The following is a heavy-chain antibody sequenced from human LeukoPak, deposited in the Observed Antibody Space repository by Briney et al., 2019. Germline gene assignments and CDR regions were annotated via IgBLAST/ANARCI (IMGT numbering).Heavy chain of an antibody. CDR1: GYTFTSHG. CDR2: ISAYSGNT. J-gene: IGHJ4*02. D-gene: IGHD2-15*01. CDR3: AREYCSGGSCHKPFDY. V-gene: IGHV1-18*01. Sequence: ASVKVSCKASGYTFTSHGISWVRQAPGQGLEWMGWISAYSGNTNYAQKLQGRVTMTTDTSTSTAYMELRSLRSDDTAVYYCAREYCSGGSCHKPFDYWGQGTLVTVSS.